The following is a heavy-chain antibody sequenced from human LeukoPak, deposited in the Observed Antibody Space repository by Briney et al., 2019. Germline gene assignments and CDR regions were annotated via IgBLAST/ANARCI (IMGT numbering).Heavy chain of an antibody. Sequence: GGSLRLSCAASGFTFSSYSMNWVRQAPGKGLEWVSFISSSPSTIYYADSVKGRFTISRDNAKNSLYLQMNSLRAEDTAVYYCVLNYGSGSYYLPLWGQGTLVTVSS. CDR3: VLNYGSGSYYLPL. V-gene: IGHV3-48*04. D-gene: IGHD3-10*01. CDR1: GFTFSSYS. CDR2: ISSSPSTI. J-gene: IGHJ4*02.